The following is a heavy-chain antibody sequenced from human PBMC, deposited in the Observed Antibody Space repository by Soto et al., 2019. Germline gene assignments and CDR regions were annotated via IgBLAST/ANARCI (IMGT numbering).Heavy chain of an antibody. CDR3: ARGNAFDI. CDR2: IYSSGGT. Sequence: GGSLRLSCAASGFTVSSNYMSWVRQAPGKGLEWVSLIYSSGGTYHADSVKGRFTISRDSSKNTLYLQMNSLRADDTAMYYCARGNAFDIWGQGTMVTVSS. CDR1: GFTVSSNY. V-gene: IGHV3-53*01. J-gene: IGHJ3*02.